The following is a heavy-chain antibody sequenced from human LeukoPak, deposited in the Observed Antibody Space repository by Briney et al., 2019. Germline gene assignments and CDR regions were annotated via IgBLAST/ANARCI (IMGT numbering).Heavy chain of an antibody. D-gene: IGHD3-10*01. CDR3: ARDGRGSGSYSNWFDP. V-gene: IGHV1-69*13. CDR2: IIPIFGTA. J-gene: IGHJ5*02. CDR1: GGTFSSYA. Sequence: SVKVSCKASGGTFSSYAISWVRQAPGQGLEWMGGIIPIFGTANYAQKFQGRVTITADESTSTAYMELSSLRSEDTAVYYCARDGRGSGSYSNWFDPWGQGTLVTVSS.